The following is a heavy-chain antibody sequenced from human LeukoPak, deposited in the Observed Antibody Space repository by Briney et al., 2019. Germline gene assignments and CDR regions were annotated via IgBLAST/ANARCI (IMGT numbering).Heavy chain of an antibody. V-gene: IGHV5-51*01. Sequence: GESLKISCKGSGYSFTSYWIGWVRQMPGKGLEWMGIIYPGDSDTRYSPSFQGQVTISADKSISTAYLQWSSLKASDTAMYYCARTNLACGSTSCYFGYWGQGTLVTVSS. J-gene: IGHJ4*02. CDR1: GYSFTSYW. CDR3: ARTNLACGSTSCYFGY. CDR2: IYPGDSDT. D-gene: IGHD2-2*01.